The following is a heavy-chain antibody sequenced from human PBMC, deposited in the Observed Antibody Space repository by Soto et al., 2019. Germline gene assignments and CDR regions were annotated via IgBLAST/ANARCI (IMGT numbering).Heavy chain of an antibody. CDR1: GGSVSSGSYY. CDR2: IYYTGDT. CDR3: ARVEGTYFYYYMDA. Sequence: SETLSLTCTVSGGSVSSGSYYWSWIRQPPGKGLEWIGYIYYTGDTNSNPSLKSRVTISVDTSKNQFSLKLSSVTAADTAVYYCARVEGTYFYYYMDAWGKGTTVTVSS. V-gene: IGHV4-61*01. J-gene: IGHJ6*03. D-gene: IGHD1-1*01.